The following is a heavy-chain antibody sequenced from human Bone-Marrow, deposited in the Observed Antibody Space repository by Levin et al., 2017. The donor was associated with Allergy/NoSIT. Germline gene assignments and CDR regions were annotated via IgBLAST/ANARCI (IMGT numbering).Heavy chain of an antibody. D-gene: IGHD3-16*02. V-gene: IGHV3-30*18. CDR2: ISFDGTTK. CDR1: GFTFSNYA. Sequence: GESLKISCAASGFTFSNYAIHWVRQAPGKGLEWMAVISFDGTTKYYADSVKGRFTISRDNSKNTLYLQMNSLRAEDTAVYYCAKERDYVWGTYRPDSWGQGTLVTVSS. CDR3: AKERDYVWGTYRPDS. J-gene: IGHJ4*02.